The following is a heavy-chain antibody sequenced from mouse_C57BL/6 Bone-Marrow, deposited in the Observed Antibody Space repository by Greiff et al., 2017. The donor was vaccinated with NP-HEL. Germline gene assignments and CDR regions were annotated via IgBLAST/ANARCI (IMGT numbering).Heavy chain of an antibody. Sequence: QVQLKQSGPGLVQPSQSLSITCTVSGFSLTSYGVHWVRQSPGKGLEWLGVIWRGGSTDYNAAFMSRLSITKDNSKSQVFFKMNSLQADDTAIYYWAKKKGGLGTYWYFDVWGTGTTVTVSS. V-gene: IGHV2-5*01. D-gene: IGHD1-1*02. CDR1: GFSLTSYG. J-gene: IGHJ1*03. CDR2: IWRGGST. CDR3: AKKKGGLGTYWYFDV.